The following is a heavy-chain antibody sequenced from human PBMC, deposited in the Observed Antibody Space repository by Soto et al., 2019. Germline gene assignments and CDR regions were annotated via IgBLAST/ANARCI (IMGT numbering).Heavy chain of an antibody. CDR2: IYTSGST. CDR1: GGSISSYY. J-gene: IGHJ4*02. Sequence: SETLSLTCTVSGGSISSYYWSWIRQPAGKGLEWIGRIYTSGSTSYNPSLKSRVTMSMDTSQTQIYLNLTSVTAADTAVYYCARGGIQLSYAFDYWGQGIQVTVSS. V-gene: IGHV4-4*07. CDR3: ARGGIQLSYAFDY. D-gene: IGHD5-18*01.